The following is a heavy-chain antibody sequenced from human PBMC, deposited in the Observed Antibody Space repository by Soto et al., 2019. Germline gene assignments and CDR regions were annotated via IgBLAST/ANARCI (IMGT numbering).Heavy chain of an antibody. CDR2: INPNSGGT. J-gene: IGHJ3*02. Sequence: GASVKVSCKASGYTFTGYYMHWVRQAPGQGLEWMGWINPNSGGTNYAQKFQGWVTMTRDTSISTAYMELSRLRSDDTAVYYCARKQNARYCSSTSCQKGGAFDIRGQGTMVTVSS. D-gene: IGHD2-2*01. V-gene: IGHV1-2*04. CDR1: GYTFTGYY. CDR3: ARKQNARYCSSTSCQKGGAFDI.